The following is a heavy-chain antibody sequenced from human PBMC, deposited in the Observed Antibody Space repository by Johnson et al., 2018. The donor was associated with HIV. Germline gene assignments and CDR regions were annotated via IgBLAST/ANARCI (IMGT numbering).Heavy chain of an antibody. CDR2: IYSGGST. J-gene: IGHJ3*02. CDR1: GFTVRSNY. CDR3: ARDLRGAFEI. D-gene: IGHD4-17*01. Sequence: VQLVESGGGVVQPGRSLRLSCAASGFTVRSNYMSWVRQAPGRGLEWVSVIYSGGSTYYADSVKGRFTISRDNAKNSLYLQMNSLRAEDTAVYYCARDLRGAFEIWGQGTMVTVSS. V-gene: IGHV3-66*01.